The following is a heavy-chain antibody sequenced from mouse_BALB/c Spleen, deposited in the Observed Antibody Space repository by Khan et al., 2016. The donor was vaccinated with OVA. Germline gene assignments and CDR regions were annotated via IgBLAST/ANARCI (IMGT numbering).Heavy chain of an antibody. Sequence: EVQLVESGGGLVKPGGSLTLSCTASGFTFSDYYMYWVRQTPDKRLEWVATISDGGSSTYYPDSVKGRFTISRDDAENNLYLHMSRLKSDDTAMYYCVRGYYGDPFAYWGVGTLVTVSA. J-gene: IGHJ3*01. D-gene: IGHD2-13*01. V-gene: IGHV5-4*02. CDR3: VRGYYGDPFAY. CDR1: GFTFSDYY. CDR2: ISDGGSST.